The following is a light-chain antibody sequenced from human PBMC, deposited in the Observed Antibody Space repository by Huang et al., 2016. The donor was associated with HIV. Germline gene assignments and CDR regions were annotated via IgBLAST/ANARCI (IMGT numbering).Light chain of an antibody. V-gene: IGKV3-11*01. CDR2: DAS. Sequence: ETVLTQSPPTLSFSPGERATLSCRASQSGNSYLAWYQQKPGQTPRLLIYDASNRATGIPARFSGSGSGTYITLTISSLEPEDFAVYYCQQRKYWPPITFGQGTRLEIK. J-gene: IGKJ5*01. CDR1: QSGNSY. CDR3: QQRKYWPPIT.